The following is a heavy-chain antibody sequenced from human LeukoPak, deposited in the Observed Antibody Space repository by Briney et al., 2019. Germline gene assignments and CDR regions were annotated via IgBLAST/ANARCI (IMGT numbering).Heavy chain of an antibody. D-gene: IGHD6-13*01. CDR1: GHTFASYD. J-gene: IGHJ6*02. CDR3: ASHPRDSSSYYYYYGMDV. Sequence: ASVKVSCKASGHTFASYDINWVRQATGQGLEWMGWMNPNSGNTGYAQKFQGRVTMTRNTSISTAYMELSSLRFEDTAVYYCASHPRDSSSYYYYYGMDVWGQGTTVTVSS. V-gene: IGHV1-8*01. CDR2: MNPNSGNT.